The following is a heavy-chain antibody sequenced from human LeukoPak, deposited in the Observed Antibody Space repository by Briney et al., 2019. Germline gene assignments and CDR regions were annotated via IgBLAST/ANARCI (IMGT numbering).Heavy chain of an antibody. Sequence: GGSLRLSCAASGFTFSSYAMSWVRQAPGKGLEWVSAISGSGGSTYYADSVKGRFTISRDNSKNTLYLQMNSLRAEDTAVYYCAKGALWGELLPPYFDYWGQGTLVTVSS. J-gene: IGHJ4*02. V-gene: IGHV3-23*01. CDR3: AKGALWGELLPPYFDY. CDR1: GFTFSSYA. CDR2: ISGSGGST. D-gene: IGHD1-26*01.